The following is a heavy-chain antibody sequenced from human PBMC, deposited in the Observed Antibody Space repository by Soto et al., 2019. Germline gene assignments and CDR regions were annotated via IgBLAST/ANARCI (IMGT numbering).Heavy chain of an antibody. J-gene: IGHJ4*02. CDR2: ISYDGSNK. CDR1: GFTFSSYG. D-gene: IGHD5-12*01. Sequence: QVQLVESGGGVVQPGRSLRLSCAASGFTFSSYGMHWVRQAPGKGREWVAVISYDGSNKYYADSVKGRFTISRDNSKNTLYLQMNSLRAEDTAVYYCAKDMGWGLQRGYSGYELNYWGQGTLVTVSS. V-gene: IGHV3-30*18. CDR3: AKDMGWGLQRGYSGYELNY.